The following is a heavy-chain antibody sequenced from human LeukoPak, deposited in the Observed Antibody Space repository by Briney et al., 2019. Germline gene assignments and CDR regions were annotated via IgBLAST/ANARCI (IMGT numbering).Heavy chain of an antibody. V-gene: IGHV4-39*02. D-gene: IGHD1-26*01. Sequence: SDTLSLTCTVSGGSISSTSYYWGWIRQPPGKGLEWIGSIYYSGATYYNPSLKSRVTISMDTSKNQFSLRLSSVTAADTAVYYCAREEYSGSYYFDYWGQGTLVTVSS. CDR1: GGSISSTSYY. J-gene: IGHJ4*02. CDR2: IYYSGAT. CDR3: AREEYSGSYYFDY.